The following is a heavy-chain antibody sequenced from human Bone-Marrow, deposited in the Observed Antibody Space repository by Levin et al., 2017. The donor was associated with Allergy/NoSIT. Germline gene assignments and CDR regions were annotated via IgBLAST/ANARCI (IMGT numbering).Heavy chain of an antibody. J-gene: IGHJ5*02. Sequence: SVKVSCKASGGTFSSHGISWVRQAPGQGLEWMGRIIPMLGIVNDAEKFQGRVTLTADKATTTAYMELSSLRSEDTAMYYCARVIYHDNSGYNWFDPWGQGTLVTVSS. D-gene: IGHD4-11*01. CDR1: GGTFSSHG. CDR3: ARVIYHDNSGYNWFDP. V-gene: IGHV1-69*04. CDR2: IIPMLGIV.